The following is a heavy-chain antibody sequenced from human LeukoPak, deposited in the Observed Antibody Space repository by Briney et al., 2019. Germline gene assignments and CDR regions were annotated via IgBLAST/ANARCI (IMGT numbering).Heavy chain of an antibody. Sequence: ASVKVSCKASGYTFTGHYMHWVRQAPGQGLEWMGRINPNSGGTNYAQKFQGRVTMTRDTSISTAYMELSRLRPDDTAVYYCARPSSGSGSKPALDYWGQGTLVTVSS. CDR2: INPNSGGT. V-gene: IGHV1-2*06. CDR3: ARPSSGSGSKPALDY. D-gene: IGHD1-26*01. J-gene: IGHJ4*02. CDR1: GYTFTGHY.